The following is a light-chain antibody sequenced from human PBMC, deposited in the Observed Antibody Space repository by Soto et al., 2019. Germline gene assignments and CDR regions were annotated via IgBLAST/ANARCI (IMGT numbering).Light chain of an antibody. CDR3: CSFAGSSVL. CDR2: DVS. CDR1: SSDVGANNY. J-gene: IGLJ2*01. Sequence: QSALTQPRSVSGSPGQSVTISCTGTSSDVGANNYVSWHQHHPGKAPKLMIYDVSNRPSGVPDRFSGSKTGNTASLTISGLQAEDEADYYCCSFAGSSVLFGGGTKVTVL. V-gene: IGLV2-11*01.